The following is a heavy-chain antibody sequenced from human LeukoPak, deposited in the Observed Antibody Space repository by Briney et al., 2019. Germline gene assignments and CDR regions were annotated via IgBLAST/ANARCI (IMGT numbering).Heavy chain of an antibody. CDR1: GYTFTGYY. V-gene: IGHV1-2*02. CDR2: INPNTGAT. CDR3: ARVGCGGDCPFDY. J-gene: IGHJ4*02. D-gene: IGHD2-21*02. Sequence: ASVQVSCKASGYTFTGYYIHWVRQAPGQVLEWMGWINPNTGATNYAQKFQGRVTMTRDTSVSTVYMELSRLRSDDTAVFYCARVGCGGDCPFDYWGQGTLVTVSS.